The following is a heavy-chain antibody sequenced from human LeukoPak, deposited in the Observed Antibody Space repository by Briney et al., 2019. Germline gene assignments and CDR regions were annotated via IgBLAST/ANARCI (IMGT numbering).Heavy chain of an antibody. J-gene: IGHJ3*01. CDR3: ARDPNGDYIGAFDF. Sequence: GGSLRLSCAASGFTFSSYAMSWVRQAPGKGLEWVSAIRAGGDTTVYADAVRGRFTISRDNSNNALYLQMNELRADDTAVYYCARDPNGDYIGAFDFWGQGTMVTVSS. CDR1: GFTFSSYA. D-gene: IGHD4-17*01. CDR2: IRAGGDTT. V-gene: IGHV3-23*01.